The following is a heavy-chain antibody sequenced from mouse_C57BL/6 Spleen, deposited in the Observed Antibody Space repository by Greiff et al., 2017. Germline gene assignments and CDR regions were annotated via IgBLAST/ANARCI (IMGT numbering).Heavy chain of an antibody. J-gene: IGHJ4*01. CDR3: TREWGY. Sequence: VKLVASGAELVRPGASVTLSCKASGYTFTDYEMHWVKQTPVHGLEWIGAIDPETGGTAYNQKFKGKAILTADKSSSTAYMELRSLTSEDSAVYYCTREWGYWGQGTSVTVSS. CDR2: IDPETGGT. V-gene: IGHV1-15*01. CDR1: GYTFTDYE. D-gene: IGHD1-3*01.